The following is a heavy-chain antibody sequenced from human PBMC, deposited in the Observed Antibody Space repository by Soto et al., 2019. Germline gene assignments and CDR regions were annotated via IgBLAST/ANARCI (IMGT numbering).Heavy chain of an antibody. D-gene: IGHD6-19*01. V-gene: IGHV3-9*01. CDR1: GFTFDDYA. CDR2: ISWNSVSI. CDR3: VKDRRHCVSGWFYAFDI. Sequence: EVQLVESGGGWVQPGRSLRLSCAASGFTFDDYAMHWVRQAPGKGLEWVSRISWNSVSIGYADSVKGRFTISRDNAKNSLYLQMNSLRAEDTALYYCVKDRRHCVSGWFYAFDIWGQGTMV. J-gene: IGHJ3*02.